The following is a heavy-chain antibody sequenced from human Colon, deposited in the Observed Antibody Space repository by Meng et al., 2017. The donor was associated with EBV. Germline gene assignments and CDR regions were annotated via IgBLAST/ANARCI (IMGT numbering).Heavy chain of an antibody. D-gene: IGHD4-17*01. Sequence: VPVKQWGAGLLKPSEPLSLTCAVSGGSFSGYYWSWIRQAPGKGLEWIGEINHSGSTKFNPSLESRVSISVDTSENQVSLKLTSVTAADTAVYYCARRTTVNLRSFDSWGQGTLVTVSS. CDR3: ARRTTVNLRSFDS. V-gene: IGHV4-34*01. CDR2: INHSGST. J-gene: IGHJ4*02. CDR1: GGSFSGYY.